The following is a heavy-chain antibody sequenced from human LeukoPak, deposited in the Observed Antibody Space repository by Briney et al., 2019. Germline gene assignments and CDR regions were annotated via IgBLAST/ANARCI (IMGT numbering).Heavy chain of an antibody. Sequence: PSETLSLTCDVYGGSFSGYYWSWIRQPPGKGLEWIGEINHSGSTNYNPSLKSRVTISVDTSKNQFSLKLSSVTAADTAVYYCARGGWNKFDYWGQGTLVTVSS. D-gene: IGHD1-1*01. CDR1: GGSFSGYY. V-gene: IGHV4-34*01. J-gene: IGHJ4*02. CDR2: INHSGST. CDR3: ARGGWNKFDY.